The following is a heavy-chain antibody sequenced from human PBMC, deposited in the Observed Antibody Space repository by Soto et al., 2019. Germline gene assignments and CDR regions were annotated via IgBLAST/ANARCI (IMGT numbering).Heavy chain of an antibody. J-gene: IGHJ4*02. Sequence: SETLSLTCTVSGGSISSSSWWGWIRQPPGKGLEWIGYIYYSGSTYYNPSLKSRVTMSVDTSKNQFSLKLSSVTAVDTAVYYCAGGYQLRYFDYWGQGTQVT. V-gene: IGHV4-28*03. CDR1: GGSISSSSW. CDR2: IYYSGST. D-gene: IGHD2-2*01. CDR3: AGGYQLRYFDY.